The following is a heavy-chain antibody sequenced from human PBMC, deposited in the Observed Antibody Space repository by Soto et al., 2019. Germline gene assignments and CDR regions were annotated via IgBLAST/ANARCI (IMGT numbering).Heavy chain of an antibody. CDR1: GFTVSSNY. CDR2: IYSGGST. D-gene: IGHD3-9*01. J-gene: IGHJ3*02. V-gene: IGHV3-53*04. CDR3: ARAGYFDYLGAFDI. Sequence: GGSLRLSCAASGFTVSSNYMSWVRQAPGKGLEWVSVIYSGGSTYYADSVKGRFTISRHNSKNTLYLQMNSLRAEDTAVYYCARAGYFDYLGAFDIWGQGTMVTVSS.